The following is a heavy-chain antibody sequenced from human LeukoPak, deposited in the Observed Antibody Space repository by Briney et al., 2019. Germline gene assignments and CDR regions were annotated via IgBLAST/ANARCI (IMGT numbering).Heavy chain of an antibody. D-gene: IGHD1-26*01. CDR2: ITSSSSYI. CDR3: ARDPYSGNYGAYYYYYKDV. J-gene: IGHJ6*03. Sequence: GGSLRLSCAASGFTFSSYNMNWVRQAPGKGLEWVSSITSSSSYIYYADSVKGRFTISRDNAKNSQYLQMDSLRVEDTAEYYCARDPYSGNYGAYYYYYKDVWGKGTTVTVSS. CDR1: GFTFSSYN. V-gene: IGHV3-21*06.